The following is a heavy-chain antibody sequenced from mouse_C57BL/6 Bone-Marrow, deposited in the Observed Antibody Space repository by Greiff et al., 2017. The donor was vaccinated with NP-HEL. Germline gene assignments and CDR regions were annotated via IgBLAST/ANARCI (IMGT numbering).Heavy chain of an antibody. Sequence: VQLQESGPELVKPGASVKISCKASGYAFSSSWMNWVKQRPGKGLEWIGRIYPGDGDTNYNGKFKGKATLTADKSSSTAYMQLSSLTSEDSAVYFCARREGGYYFDYWGQGTTLTVSS. V-gene: IGHV1-82*01. CDR3: ARREGGYYFDY. J-gene: IGHJ2*01. CDR1: GYAFSSSW. CDR2: IYPGDGDT.